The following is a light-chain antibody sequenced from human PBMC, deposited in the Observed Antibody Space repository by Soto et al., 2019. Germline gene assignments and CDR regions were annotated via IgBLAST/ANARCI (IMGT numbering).Light chain of an antibody. Sequence: EIVMTQSPATLSVSPGDRATLSCRASQSVSSNLAWYQQKPGQAPRLLIYGASTMATGIPARFSGSGSETEFTLTNSSLQSENFTVYYCQQYNNWTPLEFGKGTKVEIK. V-gene: IGKV3-15*01. CDR2: GAS. CDR3: QQYNNWTPLE. J-gene: IGKJ1*01. CDR1: QSVSSN.